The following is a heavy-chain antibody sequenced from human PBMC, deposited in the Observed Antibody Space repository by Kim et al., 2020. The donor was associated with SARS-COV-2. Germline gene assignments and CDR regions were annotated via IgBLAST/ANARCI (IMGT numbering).Heavy chain of an antibody. CDR3: ARSSGTTRGWFDP. CDR2: INHSGST. Sequence: SETLSLTCAVYGGSFSGYYWSWIRQPPGKGLEWIGEINHSGSTNYNPSLKSRVTISVDTSKNQFSLKLSSVTAADTAVYYCARSSGTTRGWFDPWGQGT. V-gene: IGHV4-34*01. CDR1: GGSFSGYY. J-gene: IGHJ5*02. D-gene: IGHD1-1*01.